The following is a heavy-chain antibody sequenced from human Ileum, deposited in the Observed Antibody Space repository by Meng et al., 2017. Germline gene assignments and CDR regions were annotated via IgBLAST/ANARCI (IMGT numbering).Heavy chain of an antibody. D-gene: IGHD4-23*01. J-gene: IGHJ4*02. Sequence: QVVLQESGLGLVRPSGTLSLTCAVSSGTISSNTYWSWVRQPPGKGLEWIGQISHSGSAYYNPSLKSRVTMSVDKSKSQFSLMLTSVTAADTAIYYCARHGGYSQDFWGQGTLVTVSS. CDR3: ARHGGYSQDF. CDR2: ISHSGSA. V-gene: IGHV4-4*02. CDR1: SGTISSNTY.